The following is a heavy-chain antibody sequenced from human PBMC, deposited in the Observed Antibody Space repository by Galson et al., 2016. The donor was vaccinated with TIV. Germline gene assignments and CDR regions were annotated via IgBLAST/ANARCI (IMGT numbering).Heavy chain of an antibody. J-gene: IGHJ4*02. V-gene: IGHV3-30*04. Sequence: SLRLSCAASEFTFSSYALHWVRQAPGKALEWVGGISSDGSDRYYADSVKGRLTISRDKSKSTLSLQTASLRTEDTAVYYCARDPTGGSYHFDYWGQGVLVIVS. D-gene: IGHD3-10*01. CDR1: EFTFSSYA. CDR2: ISSDGSDR. CDR3: ARDPTGGSYHFDY.